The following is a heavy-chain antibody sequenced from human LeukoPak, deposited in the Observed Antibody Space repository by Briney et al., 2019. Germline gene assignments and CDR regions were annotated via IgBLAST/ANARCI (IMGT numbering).Heavy chain of an antibody. Sequence: PGGSLRLSCAASGFTLSNNGMHWVRQAPGKGLEWLALMSHDGSSEHYADSVKGRFTISRDNSKNTLYLQLNSLRVEDTAVYYCAKDWGSSDWYNWFDPWGQGTLVTVSS. CDR1: GFTLSNNG. V-gene: IGHV3-30*18. J-gene: IGHJ5*02. CDR2: MSHDGSSE. CDR3: AKDWGSSDWYNWFDP. D-gene: IGHD6-19*01.